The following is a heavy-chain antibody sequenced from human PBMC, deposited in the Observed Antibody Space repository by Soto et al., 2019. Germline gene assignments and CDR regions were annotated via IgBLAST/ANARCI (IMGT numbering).Heavy chain of an antibody. CDR2: IYATGTT. D-gene: IGHD1-1*01. V-gene: IGHV4-4*07. Sequence: ETLSLTCTVSGASISGYYWSWIRKSAGKGLEWIGRIYATGTTDYNPSLKSRVMMSVDTSKKQFSLKLRSVTAADTAVYYCVRDGTKTLRDWFDPWGQGISVTSPQ. CDR3: VRDGTKTLRDWFDP. CDR1: GASISGYY. J-gene: IGHJ5*02.